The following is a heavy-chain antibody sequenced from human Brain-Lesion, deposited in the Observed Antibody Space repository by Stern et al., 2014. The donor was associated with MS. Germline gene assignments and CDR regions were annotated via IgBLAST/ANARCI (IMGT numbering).Heavy chain of an antibody. D-gene: IGHD2-2*01. CDR2: MNPYSGNT. CDR1: GYTFRSYD. J-gene: IGHJ4*02. V-gene: IGHV1-8*01. Sequence: QVHLVESGAAVKKPGASVKVSCKASGYTFRSYDITWVRQASGHGLEWMGWMNPYSGNTGYAQKFKGRVSMTSDPSISTVYMELTSLTSDDTAVYFCARAVRNQLLSEYWGQGTLVTVSS. CDR3: ARAVRNQLLSEY.